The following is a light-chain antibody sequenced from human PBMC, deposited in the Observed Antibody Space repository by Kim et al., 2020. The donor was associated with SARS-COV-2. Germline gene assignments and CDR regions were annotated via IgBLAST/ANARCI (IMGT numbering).Light chain of an antibody. Sequence: ETVLTQSPGTLSLSPGERATLSCRASQSVSSNYLAWYQQKSGQAPRLLIYDTSSRATDIPDSFSGSGSGTDFTLTINRLEPEDFAVYYCQQYGSAPVTFGQGTKVDIK. J-gene: IGKJ1*01. V-gene: IGKV3-20*01. CDR1: QSVSSNY. CDR3: QQYGSAPVT. CDR2: DTS.